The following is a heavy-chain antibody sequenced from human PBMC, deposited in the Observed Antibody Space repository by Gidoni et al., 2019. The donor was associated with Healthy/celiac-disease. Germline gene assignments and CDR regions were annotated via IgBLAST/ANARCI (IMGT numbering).Heavy chain of an antibody. Sequence: QVQLQESGPGLVKPSETLSLTCTVSGGSISSYYWSWIRQPPGKGLEWIGYIYYSGSTNYNPSLKSRVTRSVDTSKNQFSLKLSSVTAADTAVYYWARVSRVGATIGYWGQGTLVTVSS. D-gene: IGHD1-26*01. CDR1: GGSISSYY. V-gene: IGHV4-59*01. J-gene: IGHJ4*02. CDR2: IYYSGST. CDR3: ARVSRVGATIGY.